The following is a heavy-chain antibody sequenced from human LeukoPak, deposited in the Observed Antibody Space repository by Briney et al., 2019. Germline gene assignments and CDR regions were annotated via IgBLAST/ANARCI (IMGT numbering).Heavy chain of an antibody. CDR3: ARGYCSGGSCYTFDY. J-gene: IGHJ4*02. V-gene: IGHV3-74*01. Sequence: GGSLRLSCAASGFTFSSYWMHWVRQAPGKGLVWVSRINSDGSSTSYADSVKGRFTISRDNAKNTLYLQMNSLRAEDTAVYYCARGYCSGGSCYTFDYWGQGTLVTVSS. CDR2: INSDGSST. D-gene: IGHD2-15*01. CDR1: GFTFSSYW.